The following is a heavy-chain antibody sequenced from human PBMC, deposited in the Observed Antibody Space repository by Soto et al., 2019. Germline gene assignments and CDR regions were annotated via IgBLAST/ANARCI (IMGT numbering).Heavy chain of an antibody. J-gene: IGHJ6*02. D-gene: IGHD1-7*01. CDR3: AADSTGTTFHYYGMDV. Sequence: SVKVSCKASGFTFTSSAVQWVRQARGQRLEWIGWIAVGSGNTNYAQKFQERVTITRDMSTRTAYMELSSLRSEDTAVYYCAADSTGTTFHYYGMDVWGQGPTVTVSS. CDR2: IAVGSGNT. V-gene: IGHV1-58*01. CDR1: GFTFTSSA.